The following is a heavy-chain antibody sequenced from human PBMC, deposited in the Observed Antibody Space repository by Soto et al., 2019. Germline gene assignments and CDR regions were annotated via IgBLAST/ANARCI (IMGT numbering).Heavy chain of an antibody. D-gene: IGHD4-4*01. V-gene: IGHV3-7*03. J-gene: IGHJ4*02. CDR2: IRHDGSET. CDR1: GFTFTDFY. Sequence: EVQLVQSGGGLVQPGGSLRLSCVGSGFTFTDFYMNWVRQAPGKGLEWVANIRHDGSETNYVESVKGRFTTSRDNAKNSLFLQRNSLRADDTAVYYCAGWGGHDYNYWGQGILVTVSS. CDR3: AGWGGHDYNY.